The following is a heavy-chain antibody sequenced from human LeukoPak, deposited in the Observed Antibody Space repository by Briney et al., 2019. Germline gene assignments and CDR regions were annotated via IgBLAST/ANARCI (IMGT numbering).Heavy chain of an antibody. CDR2: IFYTGDT. Sequence: SETLSLTCTVSGGSIDGSPFYWGWIRQPPGKGLEWLGYIFYTGDTHYSPSLSSRVTMSVDTSKNQFSLKLSSVTAADTAVYYCARDRGVAAVPFDYWGQGTLVTVSS. V-gene: IGHV4-39*02. D-gene: IGHD6-13*01. CDR3: ARDRGVAAVPFDY. J-gene: IGHJ4*02. CDR1: GGSIDGSPFY.